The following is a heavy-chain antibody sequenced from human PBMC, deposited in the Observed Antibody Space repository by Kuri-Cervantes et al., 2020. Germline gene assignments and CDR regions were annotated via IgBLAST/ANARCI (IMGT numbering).Heavy chain of an antibody. Sequence: GGSLRLSCAASGFTFSSYGMHWVRQAPGKGLEWVAVIWYDGSNKYYADSVKGRFTISRDNSKNTLYLQMNSLRAEDTAVYYCARDYPKRGGTTGTTAAMIYWGQGTLVTVSS. J-gene: IGHJ4*02. CDR3: ARDYPKRGGTTGTTAAMIY. CDR2: IWYDGSNK. CDR1: GFTFSSYG. V-gene: IGHV3-33*01. D-gene: IGHD1-1*01.